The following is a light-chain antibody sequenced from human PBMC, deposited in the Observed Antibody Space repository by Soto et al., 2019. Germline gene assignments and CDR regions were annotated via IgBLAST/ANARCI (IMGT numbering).Light chain of an antibody. CDR1: QSVSSN. J-gene: IGKJ1*01. CDR3: QQYNNWPRRT. V-gene: IGKV3-15*01. Sequence: EILMTQSPATLSLSPGEISTLSCRSSQSVSSNLAWYQQKPGQAPRLLIYGASTRATGIPARFSGSGSGTEFTLTISSLQSEDFAVYYCQQYNNWPRRTFGQGTKVDIK. CDR2: GAS.